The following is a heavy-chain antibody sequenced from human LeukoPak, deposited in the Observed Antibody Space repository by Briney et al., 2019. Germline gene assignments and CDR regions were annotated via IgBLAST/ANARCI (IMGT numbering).Heavy chain of an antibody. V-gene: IGHV4-34*01. D-gene: IGHD4-17*01. CDR2: INHSGST. CDR1: GGSFSGYY. Sequence: SETLSLTCAVYGGSFSGYYWNWIRQPPGKGQEWIGEINHSGSTHYNPSLKSRVTMSVDTSKNQFSMKLSSVTAADTAVYYCARDETTPLPGAYWGQGTLVTVSS. CDR3: ARDETTPLPGAY. J-gene: IGHJ4*02.